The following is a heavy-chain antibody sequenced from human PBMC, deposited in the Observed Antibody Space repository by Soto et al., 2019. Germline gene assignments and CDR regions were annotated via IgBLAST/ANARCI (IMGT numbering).Heavy chain of an antibody. Sequence: SLRLSCAASGFTFSSYGMHWVRQAPGKGLEWVAVISYDGSNKYYADSVKGRFTISRDNSKNTLYLQMNSLRAEDTAVYYCAKRGESGSYDYWGQGTLVTVSS. CDR3: AKRGESGSYDY. CDR1: GFTFSSYG. CDR2: ISYDGSNK. V-gene: IGHV3-30*18. D-gene: IGHD1-26*01. J-gene: IGHJ4*02.